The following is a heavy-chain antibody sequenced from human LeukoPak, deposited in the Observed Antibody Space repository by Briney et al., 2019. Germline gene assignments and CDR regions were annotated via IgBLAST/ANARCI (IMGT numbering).Heavy chain of an antibody. V-gene: IGHV3-30*03. CDR1: GFTFSRHG. CDR3: ARDRAWDYFDY. J-gene: IGHJ4*02. CDR2: ISNDGSRK. D-gene: IGHD3-16*01. Sequence: GRSLRLSCAPSGFTFSRHGMHWVRQAPGKGLEWVAIISNDGSRKYYAHSVEGRFTISRDNSKNTLYLQMDSLRAEDTAVYYCARDRAWDYFDYWGQGTLVTVSS.